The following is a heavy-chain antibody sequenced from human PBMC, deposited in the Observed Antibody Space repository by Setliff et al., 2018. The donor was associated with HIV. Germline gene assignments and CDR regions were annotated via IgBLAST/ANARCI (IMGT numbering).Heavy chain of an antibody. CDR2: ISAYNGNT. D-gene: IGHD2-2*01. J-gene: IGHJ4*02. V-gene: IGHV1-18*01. CDR3: ARGHPIVVVPAAHLTFDY. CDR1: GYTFTSYG. Sequence: ASVKVSCKASGYTFTSYGISWVRQAPGQGLEWMGWISAYNGNTNYAQKLQGRVTMTTDTSTSTAYMELRSLRSDDTAVYYCARGHPIVVVPAAHLTFDYWGQGTLVTVSS.